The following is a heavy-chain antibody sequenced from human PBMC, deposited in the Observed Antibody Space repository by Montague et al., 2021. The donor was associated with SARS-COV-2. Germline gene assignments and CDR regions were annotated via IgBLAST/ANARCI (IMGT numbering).Heavy chain of an antibody. V-gene: IGHV3-30*04. D-gene: IGHD5-24*01. J-gene: IGHJ4*02. CDR3: AAEMATISAPLDY. CDR2: ISYDGSNK. CDR1: GFTFSSYA. Sequence: SLRLSCAASGFTFSSYAMHWVRQAPGKGLEWVAVISYDGSNKYYADSVKGRFTISRDNSENTLYLQMNSLRAEDTAAYYCAAEMATISAPLDYWGQGTLVTVSS.